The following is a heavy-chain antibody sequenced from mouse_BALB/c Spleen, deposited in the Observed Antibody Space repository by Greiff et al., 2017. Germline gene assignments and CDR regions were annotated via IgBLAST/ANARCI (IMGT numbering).Heavy chain of an antibody. J-gene: IGHJ1*01. V-gene: IGHV5-6-3*01. Sequence: QLVESGGGLVQPGGSLKLSCAASGFTFSSYGMSWVRQTPDKRLELVATINSNGGSTYYPDSVKGRFTISRDNAKNTLYLQMSSLKSEDTAMYYCARDGWYFDVWGAGTTVTVSS. CDR2: INSNGGST. CDR1: GFTFSSYG. CDR3: ARDGWYFDV.